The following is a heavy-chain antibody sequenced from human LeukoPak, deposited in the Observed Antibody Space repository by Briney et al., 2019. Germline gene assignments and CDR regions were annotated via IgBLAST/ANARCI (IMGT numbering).Heavy chain of an antibody. V-gene: IGHV1-18*01. CDR2: ISGYNGHT. CDR3: ATDHSMANTAWWFDP. D-gene: IGHD5-24*01. J-gene: IGHJ5*02. Sequence: GASVKVSCKASGYTFTNYGISWVRQAPGQGLEWMGWISGYNGHTNYAQKLQDRITMSRDTSTSTVYMELSSLRSEDTAFYYCATDHSMANTAWWFDPWGQGTLVTVSS. CDR1: GYTFTNYG.